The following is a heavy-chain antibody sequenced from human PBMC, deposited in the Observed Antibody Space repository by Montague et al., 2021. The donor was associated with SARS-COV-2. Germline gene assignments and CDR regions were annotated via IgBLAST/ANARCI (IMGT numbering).Heavy chain of an antibody. V-gene: IGHV3-30-3*01. CDR3: AREARYFDWLPSLYYYYGMDV. CDR2: ISYDGSNK. CDR1: GFTFSSYA. J-gene: IGHJ6*02. Sequence: SLRLSCAASGFTFSSYAMHWVRQAPGKGLEWVAVISYDGSNKYYADSVKGRFTISRDNSKNTLYLQMSSLRAEDTAVYYCAREARYFDWLPSLYYYYGMDVWGQGTTVTVSS. D-gene: IGHD3-9*01.